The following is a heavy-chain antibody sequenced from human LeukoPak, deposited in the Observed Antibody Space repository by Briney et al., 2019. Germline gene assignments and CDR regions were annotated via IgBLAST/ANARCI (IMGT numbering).Heavy chain of an antibody. CDR2: IYPGDSDT. J-gene: IGHJ4*02. D-gene: IGHD5-18*01. Sequence: PGESLKISCKGSEYSFSSYWIAWVRQMPGKGLEWMGIIYPGDSDTIYSPSFQGQVTFSADKSISTAYLQWSSLKASDSAMYYCARQRGRDSYLDYWGQGTLVTVSS. CDR1: EYSFSSYW. CDR3: ARQRGRDSYLDY. V-gene: IGHV5-51*01.